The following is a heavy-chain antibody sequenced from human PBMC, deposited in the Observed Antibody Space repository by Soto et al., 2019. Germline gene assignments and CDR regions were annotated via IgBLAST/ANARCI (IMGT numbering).Heavy chain of an antibody. CDR1: GGTFSSYA. CDR2: IIPIFGTA. V-gene: IGHV1-69*13. D-gene: IGHD3-22*01. J-gene: IGHJ4*02. CDR3: ARDLPQYYDSSGYPVGYFDY. Sequence: SVKVSCKASGGTFSSYAISWVRQAPGQGLEWMGGIIPIFGTANYAQKFQGRVTITADESTSTAYMELSSLRSEDTAVYYCARDLPQYYDSSGYPVGYFDYWGQGTLVTVSS.